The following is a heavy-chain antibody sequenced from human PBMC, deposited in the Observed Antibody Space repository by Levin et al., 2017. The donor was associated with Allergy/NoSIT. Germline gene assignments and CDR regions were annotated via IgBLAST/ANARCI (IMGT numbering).Heavy chain of an antibody. CDR3: ASGYYDSSGYNTIQH. CDR2: ISAYNGNT. D-gene: IGHD3-22*01. Sequence: ASVKVSCKASGYTFTSYGISWVRQAPGQGLEWMGWISAYNGNTNYAQKLQGRVTMTTDTSTSTAYMELRSLRSDDTAVYYCASGYYDSSGYNTIQHWGQGTLVTVSS. CDR1: GYTFTSYG. V-gene: IGHV1-18*01. J-gene: IGHJ1*01.